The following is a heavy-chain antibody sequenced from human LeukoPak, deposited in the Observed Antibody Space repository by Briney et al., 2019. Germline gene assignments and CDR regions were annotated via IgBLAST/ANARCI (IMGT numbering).Heavy chain of an antibody. J-gene: IGHJ4*02. CDR3: AKESWGSGWYDY. V-gene: IGHV3-23*01. D-gene: IGHD6-19*01. CDR1: GFTFSSYS. Sequence: GGSLRLSCAASGFTFSSYSMNWVRQAPGKGLEWVSAISGSGGSTYYADSVKGRFTISRDNSKNTLYLQMNSLRAEDTAVYYCAKESWGSGWYDYWGQGTLVTVSS. CDR2: ISGSGGST.